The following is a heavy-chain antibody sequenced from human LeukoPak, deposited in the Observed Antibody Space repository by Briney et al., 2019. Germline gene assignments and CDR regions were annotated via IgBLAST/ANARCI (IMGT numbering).Heavy chain of an antibody. V-gene: IGHV1-69*05. CDR1: GGTFSSYA. Sequence: GASVKVSCKASGGTFSSYAISWGRQAPGQGLEWMGGIIPIFGTANYAQKFQGRVTITTDESTSTAYMELSSLRSEDTAVYYCARESLGRGYNWNSYFDYWGQGTLVTVSS. CDR3: ARESLGRGYNWNSYFDY. D-gene: IGHD1-7*01. CDR2: IIPIFGTA. J-gene: IGHJ4*02.